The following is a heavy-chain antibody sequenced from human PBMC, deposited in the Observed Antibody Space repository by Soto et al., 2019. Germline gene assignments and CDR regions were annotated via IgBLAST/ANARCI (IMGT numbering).Heavy chain of an antibody. J-gene: IGHJ1*01. CDR1: GGSFSGYY. CDR2: INHSGST. V-gene: IGHV4-34*01. CDR3: ARGPPRGYCSGGSCYGNTGRYFQH. Sequence: NPSETLSLTCAVSGGSFSGYYWSWIRQPPGKGLEWIGEINHSGSTNYNPSLKSRVTISVDTSKNQFSLKLSSVTAADTAVYYCARGPPRGYCSGGSCYGNTGRYFQHWGQGTLVTVSS. D-gene: IGHD2-15*01.